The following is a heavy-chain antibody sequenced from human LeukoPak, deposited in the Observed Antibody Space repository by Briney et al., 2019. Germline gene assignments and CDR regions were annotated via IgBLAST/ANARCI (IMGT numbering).Heavy chain of an antibody. J-gene: IGHJ3*02. V-gene: IGHV1-2*02. CDR1: GYTFTGYY. Sequence: ASVKVSCKASGYTFTGYYMHWVRQAPGQGLEWMGWINPNSGGTNYAQKFQGRVTMTRDTSISTAYMGLSRLRSEDTAVYYCAREAVAPPGYCSGGSCYSAFDIWGQGTMVTVSS. CDR2: INPNSGGT. CDR3: AREAVAPPGYCSGGSCYSAFDI. D-gene: IGHD2-15*01.